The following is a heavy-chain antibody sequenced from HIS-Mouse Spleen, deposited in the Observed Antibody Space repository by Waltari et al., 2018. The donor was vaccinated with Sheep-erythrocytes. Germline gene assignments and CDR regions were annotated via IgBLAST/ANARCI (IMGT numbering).Heavy chain of an antibody. Sequence: QVQLQQWGAGLLKPSETLSLTCAVYGGSFSGSYWSWIRQPPGKGLEWIGEINHSGSTNYNPSLKSRVTISVDTSKNQFSLKLSSVTAADTAVYYCARLRGRHIVVVTASRYFDLWGRGTLVTVSS. J-gene: IGHJ2*01. CDR1: GGSFSGSY. CDR2: INHSGST. D-gene: IGHD2-21*02. V-gene: IGHV4-34*01. CDR3: ARLRGRHIVVVTASRYFDL.